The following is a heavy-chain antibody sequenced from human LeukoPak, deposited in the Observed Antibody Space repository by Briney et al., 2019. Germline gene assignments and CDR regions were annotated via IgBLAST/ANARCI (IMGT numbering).Heavy chain of an antibody. J-gene: IGHJ4*02. CDR2: ILGRDQRT. Sequence: GGSLRLSCAASGFTFSSYAMHWVRQAPGKGLEWVSSILGRDQRTFYADSVKGRLTISRDNSKNTLYLQMSSLRAEDTAVYYCVKSGYYYGSGSYYNPLYFDYWGQGTLVTVSS. CDR3: VKSGYYYGSGSYYNPLYFDY. CDR1: GFTFSSYA. D-gene: IGHD3-10*01. V-gene: IGHV3-23*01.